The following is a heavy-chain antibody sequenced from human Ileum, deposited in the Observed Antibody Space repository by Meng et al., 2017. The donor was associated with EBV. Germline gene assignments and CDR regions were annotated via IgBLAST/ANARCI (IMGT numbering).Heavy chain of an antibody. D-gene: IGHD2-2*02. J-gene: IGHJ4*02. CDR1: GGSISSSDW. CDR3: ARVRVIPAAIGFDY. Sequence: QGQRLGSGPGLVKPSGTLSLTCAVSGGSISSSDWWSWVRQPPGKGLEWIGEIYRGGGTNYNASLKSRVTISVDTSKNHFSLKLNSVTAADTAVYYCARVRVIPAAIGFDYWGQGTLVTVSS. V-gene: IGHV4-4*02. CDR2: IYRGGGT.